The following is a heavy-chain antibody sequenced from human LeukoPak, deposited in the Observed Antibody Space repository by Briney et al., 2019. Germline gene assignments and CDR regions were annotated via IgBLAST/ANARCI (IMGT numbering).Heavy chain of an antibody. CDR2: IYTSGST. D-gene: IGHD6-6*01. CDR1: GGSISSYY. J-gene: IGHJ4*02. V-gene: IGHV4-4*09. CDR3: ARHTEYSSSPDFDY. Sequence: SETLSLTCTVSGGSISSYYWSWIRQPPGKGLEWIGYIYTSGSTNYNPPLKSRVTISVDTSKNQFSLKLSSVTAADTAVYYCARHTEYSSSPDFDYWGQGTLVTVSS.